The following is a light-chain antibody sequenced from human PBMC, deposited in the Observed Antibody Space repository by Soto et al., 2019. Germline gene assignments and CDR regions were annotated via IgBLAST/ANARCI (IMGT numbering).Light chain of an antibody. CDR3: CSYVGSTNSFD. CDR2: EGT. Sequence: QSALTQATSVSGATGQSITISCPGPSRELGGYNLGSWYQQHPAKAPISHICEGTYRPLGVSYRVSGSKSGNTASLTISGLQAGDEADYYCCSYVGSTNSFDFGPGTKGTVL. J-gene: IGLJ1*01. CDR1: SRELGGYNL. V-gene: IGLV2-23*01.